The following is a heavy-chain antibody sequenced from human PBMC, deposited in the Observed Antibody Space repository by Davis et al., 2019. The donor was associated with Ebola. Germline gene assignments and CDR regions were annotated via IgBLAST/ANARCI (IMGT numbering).Heavy chain of an antibody. Sequence: MPSETLSLTCAVYGGSFGGYYWSWIRQPPGKGLEWIGEINHSGSTNYNPSLKSRVTISVDTSKNQFSLKLSSVTAADTAVYYCARLTGGANFDYWGQGTLVTVSS. D-gene: IGHD7-27*01. CDR2: INHSGST. CDR1: GGSFGGYY. CDR3: ARLTGGANFDY. V-gene: IGHV4-34*01. J-gene: IGHJ4*02.